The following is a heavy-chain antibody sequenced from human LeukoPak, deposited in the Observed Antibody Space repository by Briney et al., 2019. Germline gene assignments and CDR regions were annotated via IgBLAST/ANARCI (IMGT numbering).Heavy chain of an antibody. CDR3: ARVSLVRGAPDYYFDY. CDR2: IYYSGST. D-gene: IGHD3-10*01. CDR1: GGSISSGDYY. V-gene: IGHV4-30-4*08. Sequence: SQTLSLTCTVSGGSISSGDYYWSWIRQPPGKGLEWIGYIYYSGSTYYNPSLKSRVTISVDTSKNQFSLKLSSVTAADTAVYYCARVSLVRGAPDYYFDYWGQGTLVTVSS. J-gene: IGHJ4*02.